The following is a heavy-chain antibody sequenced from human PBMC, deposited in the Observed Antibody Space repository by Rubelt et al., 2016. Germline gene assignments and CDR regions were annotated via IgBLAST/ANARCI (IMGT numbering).Heavy chain of an antibody. V-gene: IGHV4-34*11. CDR3: ARETIVVVPAARLFDP. D-gene: IGHD2-2*01. Sequence: QVQLQQWGAGLLKPSETLSLTCAVYGGSFSGYYWSWIRQPPGKGLEWIGYIYYSGSTNYNPSLKSRVTISVETSKNQFSLKLSSVTAADTAVYYCARETIVVVPAARLFDPWGQGTLVTVSS. CDR2: IYYSGST. J-gene: IGHJ5*02. CDR1: GGSFSGYY.